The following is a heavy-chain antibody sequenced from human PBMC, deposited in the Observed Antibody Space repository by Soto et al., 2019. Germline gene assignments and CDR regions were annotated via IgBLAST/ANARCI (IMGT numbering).Heavy chain of an antibody. D-gene: IGHD6-6*01. CDR3: ATGPMVPSIPARVDYFDY. V-gene: IGHV1-69*13. Sequence: GASVKVSCKASGDTFSRYAITWVRQAPGQGLEWMGGIIPLFGSTNYAQKFQGRVTITADESTSTAYMELSNLRSEDTAVYYCATGPMVPSIPARVDYFDYWGQGTLVTVSS. J-gene: IGHJ4*02. CDR1: GDTFSRYA. CDR2: IIPLFGST.